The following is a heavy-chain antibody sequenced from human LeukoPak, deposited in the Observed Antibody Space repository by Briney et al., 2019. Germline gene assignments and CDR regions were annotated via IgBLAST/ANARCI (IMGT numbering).Heavy chain of an antibody. CDR1: GFTFSSYS. D-gene: IGHD5-12*01. V-gene: IGHV3-21*01. J-gene: IGHJ4*02. Sequence: GGSLRLSCAASGFTFSSYSMNWVRQAPGKGLEWVSSISSSSSYIYYADSVKGRFTISRDNAKNSLYLQMNSLRAEDTAVYYCARVGPGSHADYWGQGTLVTVSS. CDR2: ISSSSSYI. CDR3: ARVGPGSHADY.